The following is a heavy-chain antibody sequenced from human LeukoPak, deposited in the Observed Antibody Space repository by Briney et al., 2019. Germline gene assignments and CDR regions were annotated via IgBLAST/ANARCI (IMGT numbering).Heavy chain of an antibody. CDR2: INHSGST. Sequence: SETLSLTCAVYGGSFSGYYWSWIRQPPGKGLERIGEINHSGSTNYNPSLKSRVTISVDTSKNQFSLKLSSVTAADTAVYYCARVGPFITMARVPYYFDYWGQGTLVTVSS. V-gene: IGHV4-34*01. CDR1: GGSFSGYY. D-gene: IGHD3-10*01. CDR3: ARVGPFITMARVPYYFDY. J-gene: IGHJ4*02.